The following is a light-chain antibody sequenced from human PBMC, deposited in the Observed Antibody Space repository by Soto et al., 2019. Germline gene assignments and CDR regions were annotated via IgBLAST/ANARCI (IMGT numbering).Light chain of an antibody. CDR1: QDIRNF. CDR3: QKYSSVPV. Sequence: DIQMTQSPTSLSASVGDRVTITCRASQDIRNFVAWYQQKPGKAPKLLIYAASTLQSGVPSRFSGSGSGTDFPLTVNGLQPEDVATYSCQKYSSVPVFGPGTKVVIK. V-gene: IGKV1-27*01. CDR2: AAS. J-gene: IGKJ3*01.